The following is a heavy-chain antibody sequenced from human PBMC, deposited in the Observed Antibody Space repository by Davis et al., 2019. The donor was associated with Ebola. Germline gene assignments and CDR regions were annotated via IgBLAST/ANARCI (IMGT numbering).Heavy chain of an antibody. J-gene: IGHJ4*02. CDR2: INSDGSST. Sequence: GASLKISCAASGFTFSSYWLHWVRPAPGKGLVWVSRINSDGSSTSYADSVKGRFTISRDNAKNTLYLQMNRLRAEDTAVYYCARWQWLVLEYWGQGTLVTVSS. V-gene: IGHV3-74*01. D-gene: IGHD6-19*01. CDR3: ARWQWLVLEY. CDR1: GFTFSSYW.